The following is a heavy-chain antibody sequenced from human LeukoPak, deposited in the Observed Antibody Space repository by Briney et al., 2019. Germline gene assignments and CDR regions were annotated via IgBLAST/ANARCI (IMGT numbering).Heavy chain of an antibody. D-gene: IGHD3-3*01. Sequence: SVKLSCKASGGTFSSYAISWVRQAPGQGLEWMGRIIPIFGTANYAQKFQGRVTITADKSTSTAYMELSSLRSEDTAVYYCAGDFWSGSMDVWGKGTTVTVSS. CDR1: GGTFSSYA. CDR3: AGDFWSGSMDV. CDR2: IIPIFGTA. J-gene: IGHJ6*04. V-gene: IGHV1-69*06.